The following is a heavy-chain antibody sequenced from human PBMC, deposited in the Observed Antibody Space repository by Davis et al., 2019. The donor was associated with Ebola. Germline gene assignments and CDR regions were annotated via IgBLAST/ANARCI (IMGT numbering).Heavy chain of an antibody. D-gene: IGHD3-3*01. CDR3: ARRSYDFWKGFYYYGMDV. V-gene: IGHV4-34*01. CDR2: INHSGST. J-gene: IGHJ6*02. CDR1: GGSFSGYY. Sequence: SETLSLTCAVYGGSFSGYYWSWIRQPPGKGLEWIGEINHSGSTNYNPSLKSRVTISVDTSKNQFSLKLSSVTAADTAVNYCARRSYDFWKGFYYYGMDVWGQGTTVTVSS.